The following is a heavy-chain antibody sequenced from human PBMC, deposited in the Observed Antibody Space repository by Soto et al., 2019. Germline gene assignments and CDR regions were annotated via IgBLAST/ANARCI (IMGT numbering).Heavy chain of an antibody. Sequence: QVQLVESGGGVVQPGRSLRLSCAASGFTFSSYGLHWVRQAPGKGLEWVAVIWSDESKKYYADSVKGRFTISRDNSKNTLFLQMHSLRAGDTAMYFRARVLGDRNQVDYWGHGTLVTVSS. CDR3: ARVLGDRNQVDY. D-gene: IGHD3-10*01. CDR1: GFTFSSYG. CDR2: IWSDESKK. J-gene: IGHJ4*01. V-gene: IGHV3-33*01.